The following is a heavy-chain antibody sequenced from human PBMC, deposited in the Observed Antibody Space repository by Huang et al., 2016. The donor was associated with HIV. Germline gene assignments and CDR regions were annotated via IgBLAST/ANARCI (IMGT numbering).Heavy chain of an antibody. Sequence: EVQLLESGGGLVQPGGSLRLSCAASGFTFNSYAMSWLRQAPGQGLEWVSAISGRVGNTYDADAVKGRFTISRDKSKNTLFLQMSGLRAEDTAVYYCSRDDFWSGYSDYYGLDVWGQGTTVTVSS. V-gene: IGHV3-23*01. J-gene: IGHJ6*02. D-gene: IGHD3-3*01. CDR2: ISGRVGNT. CDR3: SRDDFWSGYSDYYGLDV. CDR1: GFTFNSYA.